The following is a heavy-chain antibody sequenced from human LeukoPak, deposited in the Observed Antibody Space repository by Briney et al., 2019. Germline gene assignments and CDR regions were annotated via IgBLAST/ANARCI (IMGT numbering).Heavy chain of an antibody. Sequence: GGSLRLSCAASGXTFSSYWMHWVRQAPGKGLVWVSRINSDGSSTSYADSVRGRFTISRDNAKNTLYLQMNSLRAEDTAVYYCARVHFPDAFDIWGQGTMVTVSS. V-gene: IGHV3-74*01. CDR1: GXTFSSYW. J-gene: IGHJ3*02. CDR2: INSDGSST. CDR3: ARVHFPDAFDI.